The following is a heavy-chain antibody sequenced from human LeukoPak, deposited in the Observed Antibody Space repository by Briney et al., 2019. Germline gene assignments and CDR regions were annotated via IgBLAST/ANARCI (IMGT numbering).Heavy chain of an antibody. Sequence: GGSLRLSCAASGSTFSSYGMHWVRQAPGKGLEWVAFIRYDGSHKYYADSVKGRFTISRDNSKNTLYLQMNSLRAEDTAVYYCACRGGFGVFDYWGQGTLVTVSS. J-gene: IGHJ4*02. CDR3: ACRGGFGVFDY. CDR1: GSTFSSYG. D-gene: IGHD2-8*01. V-gene: IGHV3-30*02. CDR2: IRYDGSHK.